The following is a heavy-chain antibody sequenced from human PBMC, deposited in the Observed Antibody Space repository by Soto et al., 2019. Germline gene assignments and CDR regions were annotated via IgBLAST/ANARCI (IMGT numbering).Heavy chain of an antibody. J-gene: IGHJ4*02. CDR3: ARLFGFWSGWFDY. Sequence: SETLSLTCTVSGGSISSSSYYWGWIRQPPGKGLEWIGSIYYSGSTYYNPSLKSRVTISVDTSKNQFSLKLSSVTAADTAVYYCARLFGFWSGWFDYWGQGTLVTVSS. V-gene: IGHV4-39*01. D-gene: IGHD3-3*01. CDR2: IYYSGST. CDR1: GGSISSSSYY.